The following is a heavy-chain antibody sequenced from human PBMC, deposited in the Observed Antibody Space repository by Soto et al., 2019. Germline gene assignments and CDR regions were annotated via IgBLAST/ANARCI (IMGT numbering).Heavy chain of an antibody. V-gene: IGHV4-59*08. J-gene: IGHJ4*02. D-gene: IGHD2-8*01. CDR2: IYYGGSA. Sequence: PSETLSLTCTVSGGSISTYYWNWIRQPPGKGLEWIGYIYYGGSANYNPSLKSRVTISVDTSKKQFSLKLSSVTAADTAVYYCAWGGHCTNGVCYALDFWGQGTLVTVSA. CDR1: GGSISTYY. CDR3: AWGGHCTNGVCYALDF.